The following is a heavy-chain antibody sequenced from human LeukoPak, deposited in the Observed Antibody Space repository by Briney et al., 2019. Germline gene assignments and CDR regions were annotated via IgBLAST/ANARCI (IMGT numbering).Heavy chain of an antibody. Sequence: GGSLRLSRPASGFTLIDSAMHWVRQASGKGLEWVGRIRSKANSYATAYAASVKGRFTISRDDSKNTAYLQMNSLKTEDTAVYYCTTLVGATPLFDYWGQGTLVTVSS. CDR2: IRSKANSYAT. V-gene: IGHV3-73*01. CDR1: GFTLIDSA. CDR3: TTLVGATPLFDY. D-gene: IGHD1-26*01. J-gene: IGHJ4*02.